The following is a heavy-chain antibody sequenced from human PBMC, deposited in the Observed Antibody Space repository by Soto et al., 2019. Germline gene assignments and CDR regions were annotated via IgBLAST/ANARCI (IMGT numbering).Heavy chain of an antibody. D-gene: IGHD2-15*01. V-gene: IGHV3-33*01. CDR3: ARDRVQMVDGLDV. Sequence: QVQLVESGGGVVQPGMSLRLSCAASGFTFSNNGMHWVRQAPGKGLEWVAVIWNDGINKYYADSVKGRFIISRDNSKNTVYLQMNSLRAEDTAVYYCARDRVQMVDGLDVWGQGTTVTVSS. CDR1: GFTFSNNG. J-gene: IGHJ6*02. CDR2: IWNDGINK.